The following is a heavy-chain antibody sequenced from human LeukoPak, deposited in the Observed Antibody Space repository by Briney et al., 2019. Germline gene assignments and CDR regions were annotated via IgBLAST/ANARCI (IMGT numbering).Heavy chain of an antibody. Sequence: PSETLSLTCTVSGGSISSSSYYWGWIRQPPGNGLEWIGSIYYSGSTYYNPSLKSRVTISVDTSKNQFSLKLSSVTAADTAVYYCARQEGGYVWGSYRWYYFDYWGQGTLVTVSS. D-gene: IGHD3-16*02. J-gene: IGHJ4*02. V-gene: IGHV4-39*01. CDR3: ARQEGGYVWGSYRWYYFDY. CDR2: IYYSGST. CDR1: GGSISSSSYY.